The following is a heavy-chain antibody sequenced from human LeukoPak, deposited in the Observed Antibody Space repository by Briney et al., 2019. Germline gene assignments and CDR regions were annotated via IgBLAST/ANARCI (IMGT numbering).Heavy chain of an antibody. J-gene: IGHJ5*02. Sequence: ASVKVSCKASGYTLTSYGISWVRQAPGQGLEWMGRISAYNGNTNYAQKLQGRVTMTTDTSTSTAYMELRSLRSDDTAVYYCANAAVWQQPFDPWGQGTLVTVSS. D-gene: IGHD6-13*01. CDR1: GYTLTSYG. V-gene: IGHV1-18*01. CDR2: ISAYNGNT. CDR3: ANAAVWQQPFDP.